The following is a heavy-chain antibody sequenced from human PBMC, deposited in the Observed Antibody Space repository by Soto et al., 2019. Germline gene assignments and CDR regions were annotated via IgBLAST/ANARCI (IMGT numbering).Heavy chain of an antibody. Sequence: LSCAASGFTFSSYAMHWVRQAPGKGLEWVAVISYDGSNKYYADSVKGRFTISRDNSKNTLYLQMNSLRAEDTAVYYCARDPIVVVVAAAYGMDVWGQGTTVTVSS. V-gene: IGHV3-30-3*01. D-gene: IGHD2-15*01. J-gene: IGHJ6*02. CDR1: GFTFSSYA. CDR2: ISYDGSNK. CDR3: ARDPIVVVVAAAYGMDV.